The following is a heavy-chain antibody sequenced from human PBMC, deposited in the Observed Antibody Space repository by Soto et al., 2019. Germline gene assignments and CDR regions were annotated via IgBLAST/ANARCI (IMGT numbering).Heavy chain of an antibody. CDR3: EKAYGSGSYYNGEYYYYGMDV. CDR1: GFTVSSYA. V-gene: IGHV3-23*01. D-gene: IGHD3-10*01. Sequence: GGSLRLSCAASGFTVSSYAMSWVRQAPGKGLEWVSAISGSGGSTYYADSVKGRFTISRDNSKNTLYLQMTSLRADDTAVYYCEKAYGSGSYYNGEYYYYGMDVWGQGTTVTVSS. CDR2: ISGSGGST. J-gene: IGHJ6*02.